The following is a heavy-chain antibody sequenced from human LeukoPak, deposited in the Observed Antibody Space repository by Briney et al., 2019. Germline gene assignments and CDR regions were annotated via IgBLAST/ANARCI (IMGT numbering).Heavy chain of an antibody. J-gene: IGHJ4*02. CDR1: GYSVSSGYY. Sequence: PSQTLSLTCSVSGYSVSSGYYWGWIRQPPGKGLEWIGSMYHSGTTYYNPSLKSRVTLSVDTSKNQFSLKLSSVTAADTAVYYCAGQYTGYDAFDYWGQGTLVTVSS. V-gene: IGHV4-38-2*02. CDR3: AGQYTGYDAFDY. CDR2: MYHSGTT. D-gene: IGHD5-12*01.